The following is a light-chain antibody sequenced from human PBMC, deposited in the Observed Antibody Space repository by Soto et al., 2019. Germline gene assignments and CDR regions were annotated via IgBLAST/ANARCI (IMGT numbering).Light chain of an antibody. CDR1: QSISSW. V-gene: IGKV1-5*01. J-gene: IGKJ2*01. CDR3: QQSDSTPYT. CDR2: DAS. Sequence: DIQMTQSPSTLSASVGDRVTITCRASQSISSWLAWFQQKPGKAPKLLMYDASILESGVPSRFSGSGSGTEFTLTIASLQPEDFSTYYCQQSDSTPYTFGQGTKVEI.